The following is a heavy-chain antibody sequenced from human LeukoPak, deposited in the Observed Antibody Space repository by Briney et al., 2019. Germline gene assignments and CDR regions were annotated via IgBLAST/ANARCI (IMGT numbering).Heavy chain of an antibody. D-gene: IGHD2-2*03. CDR1: GYTFTSYA. CDR2: INAGNGNT. V-gene: IGHV1-3*01. J-gene: IGHJ6*02. CDR3: ARPSGYCSSTSCYYYYYGMDV. Sequence: ASVKVSCKASGYTFTSYAMHWVRQAPGQRLEWMGWINAGNGNTKYSQKFQGRVTITRDTSASTGYMELSSLRSEDTAVYYCARPSGYCSSTSCYYYYYGMDVWGQGTTVTVSS.